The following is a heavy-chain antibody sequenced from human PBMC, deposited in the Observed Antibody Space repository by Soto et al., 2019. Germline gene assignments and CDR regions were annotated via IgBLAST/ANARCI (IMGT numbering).Heavy chain of an antibody. V-gene: IGHV5-51*01. CDR2: IYPGDSGT. Sequence: PGESLKISCKGSGYSFTSYWIGWVRQMPGKGLEWMGIIYPGDSGTRYSPSFQGQVTISADKSISTAYLQWSSLKASDTAMYYCARGHCSSTSCPDYHYYYYMDVWGKGTTVTVSS. D-gene: IGHD2-2*01. J-gene: IGHJ6*03. CDR1: GYSFTSYW. CDR3: ARGHCSSTSCPDYHYYYYMDV.